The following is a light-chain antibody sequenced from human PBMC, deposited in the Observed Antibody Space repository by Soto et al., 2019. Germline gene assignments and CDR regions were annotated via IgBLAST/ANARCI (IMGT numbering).Light chain of an antibody. Sequence: AIRMTQSPSSLSASTGDIVTITFRASQGISSYLAWYQQKPGKAPKLLIYAASTLQSGVPSRFSGSGSGTDFTLTISRLEPEDFAVYYCQQYTDWPLTFGQGTKVDIK. J-gene: IGKJ1*01. CDR2: AAS. CDR3: QQYTDWPLT. CDR1: QGISSY. V-gene: IGKV1-8*01.